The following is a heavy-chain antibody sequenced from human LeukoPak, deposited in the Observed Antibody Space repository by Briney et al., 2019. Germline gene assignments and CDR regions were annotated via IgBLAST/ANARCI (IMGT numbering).Heavy chain of an antibody. CDR2: INQDGSET. J-gene: IGHJ3*01. CDR1: GFSCNTYW. CDR3: ARKPDGFDV. V-gene: IGHV3-7*01. Sequence: PGGSLKLSCAASGFSCNTYWMSWVRQAPGKGLECVANINQDGSETQYVDSVKGRFTISRDNAENSLHLQVSSLRGEDSGIYYCARKPDGFDVWGQGTMVTVSS.